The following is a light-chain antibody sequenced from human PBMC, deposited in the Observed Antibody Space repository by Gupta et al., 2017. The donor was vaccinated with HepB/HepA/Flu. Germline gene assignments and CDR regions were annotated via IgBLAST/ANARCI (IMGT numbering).Light chain of an antibody. J-gene: IGLJ3*02. V-gene: IGLV7-43*01. CDR3: LLYYGGAQPVV. Sequence: QTVVTQEPSLTVSPGGTVTPPCASSTGTVPSGYYPNWFQQKPGQAPRNLIYSKNNNHSGTPARFSGSIVGGKAALTLSGVQPEDEAEYYCLLYYGGAQPVVFGGGTKLTVL. CDR2: SKN. CDR1: TGTVPSGYY.